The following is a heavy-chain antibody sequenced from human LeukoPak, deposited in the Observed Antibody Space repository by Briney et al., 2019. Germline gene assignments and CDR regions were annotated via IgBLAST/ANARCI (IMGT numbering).Heavy chain of an antibody. CDR3: AKGRGYCTGGSCYSDY. V-gene: IGHV3-23*01. CDR2: ISGSDGSA. D-gene: IGHD2-15*01. Sequence: GGSLRLSCTASGFTFSSYAMSWVRQAPGKGLEWVSTISGSDGSAYYADSVKGRFTISRDNSKNTLYLQMNSLRVEDTAIYYCAKGRGYCTGGSCYSDYWGQGTLVTVSS. CDR1: GFTFSSYA. J-gene: IGHJ4*02.